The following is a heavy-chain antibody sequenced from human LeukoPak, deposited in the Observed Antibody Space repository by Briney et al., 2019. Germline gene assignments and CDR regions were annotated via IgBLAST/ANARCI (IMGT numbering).Heavy chain of an antibody. V-gene: IGHV3-30*18. CDR2: ISYDGGIK. Sequence: GRSLRLSCAASGFTFSRYGIHWVRQAPGKGLEWVAVISYDGGIKYYADSVKGRFTISRDNSKNTLYLQMNSLRAEDTAVYYCAKDLNDIVLMVYADYFDYWGQGTLVTVSS. D-gene: IGHD2-8*01. J-gene: IGHJ4*02. CDR1: GFTFSRYG. CDR3: AKDLNDIVLMVYADYFDY.